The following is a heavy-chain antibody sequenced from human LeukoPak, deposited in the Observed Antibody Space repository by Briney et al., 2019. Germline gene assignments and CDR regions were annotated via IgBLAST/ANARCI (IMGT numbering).Heavy chain of an antibody. J-gene: IGHJ4*02. Sequence: GGSLRLSCAASGFTFSSYWMSWVRQAPGKGLEWVSYISSSSSTIYYADSVKGRFTISRDNAKNSLYLQMNSLRAEDTAVYYCARATHPTNSGSYLYDYGYWGQGTLVTVSS. D-gene: IGHD1-26*01. CDR1: GFTFSSYW. CDR2: ISSSSSTI. V-gene: IGHV3-48*01. CDR3: ARATHPTNSGSYLYDYGY.